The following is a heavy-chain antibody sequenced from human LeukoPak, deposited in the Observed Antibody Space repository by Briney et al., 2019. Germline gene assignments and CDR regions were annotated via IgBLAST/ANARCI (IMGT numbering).Heavy chain of an antibody. CDR3: VRDGYNQNRFDY. D-gene: IGHD5-24*01. Sequence: GGSLRLSCSASGFTFSTYWMSWVRQAPGKGLEWVANIKEDGSLTYYLDSVRGRFSISRDNTKKSLYLQMNSPRVEDTAVYFCVRDGYNQNRFDYWGQGTLITVSS. J-gene: IGHJ4*02. CDR2: IKEDGSLT. CDR1: GFTFSTYW. V-gene: IGHV3-7*03.